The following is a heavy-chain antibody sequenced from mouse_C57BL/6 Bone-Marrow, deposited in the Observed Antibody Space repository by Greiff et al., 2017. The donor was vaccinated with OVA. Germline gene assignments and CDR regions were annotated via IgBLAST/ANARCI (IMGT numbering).Heavy chain of an antibody. J-gene: IGHJ4*01. CDR3: AKGNYSNYVGRRGYAMDY. CDR1: GFSLTSYG. Sequence: VQLQESGPGLVQPSQSLSITCTVSGFSLTSYGVHWVRQSPGKGLEWLGVIWRGGSTDYNAAFMSRLSITKDNSKSQVFFKMNSLQADDTAIYYCAKGNYSNYVGRRGYAMDYWGQGTSVTVSS. V-gene: IGHV2-5*01. D-gene: IGHD2-5*01. CDR2: IWRGGST.